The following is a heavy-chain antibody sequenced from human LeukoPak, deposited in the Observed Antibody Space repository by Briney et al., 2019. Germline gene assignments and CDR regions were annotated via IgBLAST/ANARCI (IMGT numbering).Heavy chain of an antibody. CDR2: IIPIFGTA. CDR1: GGTFSSYA. V-gene: IGHV1-69*01. CDR3: TTGSDIWYDSSGYKDY. Sequence: SVKVSCKASGGTFSSYAISWVRQAPGQGLEWMGGIIPIFGTANYAQKSQGRVTITADESTSTAYMELSSLRSEDTAVYYCTTGSDIWYDSSGYKDYWGQGTLVTVSS. J-gene: IGHJ4*02. D-gene: IGHD3-22*01.